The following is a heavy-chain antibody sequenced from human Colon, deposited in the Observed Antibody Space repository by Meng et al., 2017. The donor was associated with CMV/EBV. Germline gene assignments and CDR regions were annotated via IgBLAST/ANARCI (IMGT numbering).Heavy chain of an antibody. CDR3: VKDHIPASLTVVLRSSFGS. CDR1: GFTFRSYA. V-gene: IGHV3-23*01. Sequence: GESLKISCAASGFTFRSYAMSWVRQAPGTGLEWVAAISGDGVNTFYADSVKGRFTISRDNLINKVSLQMDSLSPEDTAIYYCVKDHIPASLTVVLRSSFGSWGQGTLVTVSS. CDR2: ISGDGVNT. D-gene: IGHD2-2*01. J-gene: IGHJ4*02.